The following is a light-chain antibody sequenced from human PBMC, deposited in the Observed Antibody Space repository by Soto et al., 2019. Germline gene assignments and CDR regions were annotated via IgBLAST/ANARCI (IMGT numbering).Light chain of an antibody. Sequence: ELVLTQSPGTLSLSPGERATLSCRASQSLSGNYLAWYQQKPGQAPRLLIFGVSSRATGIPDRFSGSGSGTDFTLTSNRLEPEDFAVYYCHHYGSSPYTFGLGTKLEIK. V-gene: IGKV3-20*01. CDR2: GVS. CDR3: HHYGSSPYT. CDR1: QSLSGNY. J-gene: IGKJ2*01.